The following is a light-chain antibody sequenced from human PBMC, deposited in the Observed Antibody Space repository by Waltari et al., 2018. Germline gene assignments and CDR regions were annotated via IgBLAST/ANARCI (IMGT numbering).Light chain of an antibody. CDR3: QAWDSISDVV. V-gene: IGLV3-1*01. CDR1: KLEDKY. J-gene: IGLJ2*01. Sequence: YELTQPPSVSVSPGQTVSITCSGGKLEDKYVCWYQQKTGQSPVLVMHQDSRRPSGSPERFSGSSSGNTATLTISGTQAMDEADYYCQAWDSISDVVFGGGTRLTVL. CDR2: QDS.